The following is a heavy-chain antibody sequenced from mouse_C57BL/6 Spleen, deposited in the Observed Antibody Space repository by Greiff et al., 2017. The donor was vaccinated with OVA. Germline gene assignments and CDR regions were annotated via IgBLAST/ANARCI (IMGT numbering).Heavy chain of an antibody. V-gene: IGHV2-2*01. Sequence: VQLKESGPGLVQPSQSLSITCTVSGFSFTSYGVHWVRQSPGKGLEWLGVIWSGGSTDYNAAFISRLSISKDNSKSQVFFKMNSLQADDTAIYYCAREDDYDGFAYWGQGTLVTVSA. CDR3: AREDDYDGFAY. CDR2: IWSGGST. J-gene: IGHJ3*01. CDR1: GFSFTSYG. D-gene: IGHD2-4*01.